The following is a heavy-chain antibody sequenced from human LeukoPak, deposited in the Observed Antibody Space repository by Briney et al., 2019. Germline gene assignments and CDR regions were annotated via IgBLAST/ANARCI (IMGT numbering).Heavy chain of an antibody. J-gene: IGHJ4*02. V-gene: IGHV1-2*06. Sequence: ASVKVSCKASGYTFTAYYLHWVRQAPGQGLEWMGRINPNSGDTEYTQKFQDGVTMTRDTSTSTAYMELSGLRSGDTAVYYCARDKYYYGSGTFYSSAVFDNWGQGTLVAASS. D-gene: IGHD3-10*01. CDR1: GYTFTAYY. CDR2: INPNSGDT. CDR3: ARDKYYYGSGTFYSSAVFDN.